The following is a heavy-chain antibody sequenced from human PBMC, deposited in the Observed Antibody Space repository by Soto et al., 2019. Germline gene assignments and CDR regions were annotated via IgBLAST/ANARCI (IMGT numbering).Heavy chain of an antibody. D-gene: IGHD2-15*01. Sequence: ASVKVSCKASGDTFTSYDINWVRQATGQGLEWMGRMNPSTGNTDYARKLQGRVTMTRNTSINTAYMELSSLRFEDTAVYSCARGEYCSDDAWLCYFDSWGQGTQVTVSS. CDR1: GDTFTSYD. V-gene: IGHV1-8*01. J-gene: IGHJ4*03. CDR3: ARGEYCSDDAWLCYFDS. CDR2: MNPSTGNT.